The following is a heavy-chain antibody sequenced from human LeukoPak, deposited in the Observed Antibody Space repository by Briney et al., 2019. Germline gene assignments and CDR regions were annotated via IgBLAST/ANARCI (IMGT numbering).Heavy chain of an antibody. V-gene: IGHV3-13*01. J-gene: IGHJ4*02. CDR1: GFTFSIHD. CDR2: IGTIGDT. CDR3: AREASGYGVREIDY. Sequence: RGSLRLSCAASGFTFSIHDMHWVRQATGKGLEWVTAIGTIGDTDYSGSVKGRFTISREDDKNSLYLQMNSLRAGDTAVYYCAREASGYGVREIDYWGQGTLVT. D-gene: IGHD2-8*01.